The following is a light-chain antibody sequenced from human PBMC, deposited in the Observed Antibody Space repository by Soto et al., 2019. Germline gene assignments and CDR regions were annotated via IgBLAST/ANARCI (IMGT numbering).Light chain of an antibody. V-gene: IGLV2-14*01. J-gene: IGLJ1*01. CDR2: EVN. Sequence: QSALTQPASLSGPPGQSITISCTGTSSDIGAYDYVSWFQQHPGKAPKLMISEVNNRPSGVSNRFSGSKSGNTAYLTISGLQVEDEAAYFCFSFTNTSNHVLGTGTKVT. CDR3: FSFTNTSNHV. CDR1: SSDIGAYDY.